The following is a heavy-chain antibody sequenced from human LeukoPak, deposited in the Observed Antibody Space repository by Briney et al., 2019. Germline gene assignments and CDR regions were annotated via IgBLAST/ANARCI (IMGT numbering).Heavy chain of an antibody. CDR2: IYYSGST. D-gene: IGHD6-13*01. Sequence: SETLSLTCTVSGGSISSGDYYWSWIRQPPGKGLERIGYIYYSGSTYYNPSLKSRVTISVDTSKNQFSLKLSSVTAADTAVYYCARVGSSWDLVFDYWGQGTLVTVSS. CDR3: ARVGSSWDLVFDY. V-gene: IGHV4-30-4*01. J-gene: IGHJ4*02. CDR1: GGSISSGDYY.